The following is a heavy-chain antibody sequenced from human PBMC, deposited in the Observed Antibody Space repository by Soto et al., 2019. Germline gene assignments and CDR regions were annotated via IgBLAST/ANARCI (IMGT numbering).Heavy chain of an antibody. D-gene: IGHD3-16*01. Sequence: AAVKVSCKASGYSFTSYGISWVRQAPGQGLEWMGWISAYTGNTKYAPKLQGRVTMTTDTSTTTAYMELRSLRSDDTAVYYCLWGSSEFDYWGQGTLVTVSS. CDR3: LWGSSEFDY. CDR2: ISAYTGNT. CDR1: GYSFTSYG. J-gene: IGHJ4*02. V-gene: IGHV1-18*01.